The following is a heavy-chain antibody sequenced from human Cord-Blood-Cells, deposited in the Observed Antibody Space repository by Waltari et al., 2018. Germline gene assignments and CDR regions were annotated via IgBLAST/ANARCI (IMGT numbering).Heavy chain of an antibody. CDR3: ARVTQGWSWGWGYFDY. CDR1: GGSISSYY. Sequence: QVQLQESGPGLVKPSATLSLTCTVSGGSISSYYWSWIRQPPGKGLEGIGYIYYSGSTNYNPSLKSRVTISVDTSKNQFSLKLSSVTAADTAVYYCARVTQGWSWGWGYFDYWGQGTLVTVSS. V-gene: IGHV4-59*01. D-gene: IGHD7-27*01. J-gene: IGHJ4*02. CDR2: IYYSGST.